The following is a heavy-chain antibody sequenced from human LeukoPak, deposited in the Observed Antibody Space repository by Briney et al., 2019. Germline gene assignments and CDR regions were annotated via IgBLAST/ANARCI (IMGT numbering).Heavy chain of an antibody. CDR2: IIPIFGTA. J-gene: IGHJ6*02. D-gene: IGHD4-17*01. V-gene: IGHV1-69*01. CDR3: ASSATSSDYYGMDV. CDR1: GGTFSSYA. Sequence: SVKVSCKASGGTFSSYAISWVRQAPGQGLEWMGGIIPIFGTANYAQKFQGRVTITADESTSTAYIELSSLRSEDTAVYYCASSATSSDYYGMDVWGQGTTVTVSS.